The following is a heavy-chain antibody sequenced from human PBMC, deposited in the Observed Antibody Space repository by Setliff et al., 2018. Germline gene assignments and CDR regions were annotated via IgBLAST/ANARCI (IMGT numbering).Heavy chain of an antibody. Sequence: SETLSLTCAVSGGSISSIYWWSWVRQPPGKGLEWIGEINHSGSTNYNPSLKSRVTISVDKSKNQFSLRLTSVTAAGTAVYYCARAYGGGHDYWGQGTLVTVSS. J-gene: IGHJ4*02. CDR1: GGSISSIYW. CDR2: INHSGST. V-gene: IGHV4-4*02. CDR3: ARAYGGGHDY. D-gene: IGHD4-17*01.